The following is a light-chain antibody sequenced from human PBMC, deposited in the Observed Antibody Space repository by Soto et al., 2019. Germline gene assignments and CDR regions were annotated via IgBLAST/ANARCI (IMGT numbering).Light chain of an antibody. CDR1: QSVSSN. J-gene: IGKJ1*01. Sequence: EIVMKQSPATLSVSHGERATLSCRASQSVSSNLAWYQQKPGQAPRLLIYGASTRATGIPARFSGSGSGTEFTLTISSLQSEDFAVYYCPQYNTWPPWTFGQGTKVDIK. V-gene: IGKV3-15*01. CDR2: GAS. CDR3: PQYNTWPPWT.